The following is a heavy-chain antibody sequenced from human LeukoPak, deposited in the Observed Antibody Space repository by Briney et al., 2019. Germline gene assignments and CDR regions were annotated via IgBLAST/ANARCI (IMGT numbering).Heavy chain of an antibody. V-gene: IGHV3-23*01. CDR3: AKDRGYYDSSGYTSYFQH. CDR1: GFTFSAYA. Sequence: GRSLRLSCTASGFTFSAYAIHWVRQAPGKGLEWVSAISGSGGSTYYADSVKGRFTISRDNSKNTLYLQMNSLRAEDTAVYYCAKDRGYYDSSGYTSYFQHWGQGTLVTVSS. D-gene: IGHD3-22*01. J-gene: IGHJ1*01. CDR2: ISGSGGST.